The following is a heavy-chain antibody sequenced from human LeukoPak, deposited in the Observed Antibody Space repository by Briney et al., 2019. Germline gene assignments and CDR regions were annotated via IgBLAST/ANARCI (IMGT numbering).Heavy chain of an antibody. CDR2: IRYDGSNK. Sequence: GGSLRLSCAASGFTFRSYWMSWVRQAPGKGLEWVAFIRYDGSNKYYADSVKGRFTISRDNSKNTLYLQMNSLRAEDTAVYYCAKDRQDTYYDFWSGYLDYWGQGTLVTVSS. J-gene: IGHJ4*02. CDR3: AKDRQDTYYDFWSGYLDY. V-gene: IGHV3-30*02. D-gene: IGHD3-3*01. CDR1: GFTFRSYW.